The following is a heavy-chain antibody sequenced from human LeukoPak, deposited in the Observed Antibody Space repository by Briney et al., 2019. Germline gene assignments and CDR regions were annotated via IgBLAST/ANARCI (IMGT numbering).Heavy chain of an antibody. CDR3: ARDRMTTVTNDAFDI. J-gene: IGHJ3*02. Sequence: GGSLRLSCAASGFTFSDYYMSWIRQAPGKGLEWVSYIGSSGTTIYYADSVKGRFTISRDNAKNSLFLQMNSLRAEDTAVYYCARDRMTTVTNDAFDIWGQGTMATVSS. D-gene: IGHD4-17*01. CDR1: GFTFSDYY. CDR2: IGSSGTTI. V-gene: IGHV3-11*04.